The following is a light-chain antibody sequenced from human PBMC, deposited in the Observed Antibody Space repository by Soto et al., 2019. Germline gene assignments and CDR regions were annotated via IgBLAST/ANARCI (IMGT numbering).Light chain of an antibody. CDR1: QSVSSN. CDR2: GAS. V-gene: IGKV3-15*01. Sequence: EIVLTQSPATLSVSPGERATLSCRASQSVSSNLAWYQQKPGQAPSLLIYGASTRATGIPARFSGSGSGTEFTLTISSLQSEDFAVYYCQQYNNWHLITFGQGTRMEN. J-gene: IGKJ5*01. CDR3: QQYNNWHLIT.